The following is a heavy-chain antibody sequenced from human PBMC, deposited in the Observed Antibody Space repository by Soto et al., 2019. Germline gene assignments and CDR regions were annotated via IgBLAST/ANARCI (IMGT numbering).Heavy chain of an antibody. CDR3: ATSLNSAMAFDY. CDR2: INPNVGST. CDR1: GYTFTHYY. J-gene: IGHJ4*02. V-gene: IGHV1-46*01. Sequence: QVQLVQSGAEVKTPGASVKLSCKASGYTFTHYYIHWVRQDHGQGLEWMGIINPNVGSTTYAQKSRAAVTMTRETSPRTDYMELSNLRSDDSAVYYCATSLNSAMAFDYWGQGTLVTFSS. D-gene: IGHD5-18*01.